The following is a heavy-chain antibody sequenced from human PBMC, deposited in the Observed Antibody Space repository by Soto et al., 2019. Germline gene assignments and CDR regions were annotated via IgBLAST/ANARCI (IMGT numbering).Heavy chain of an antibody. D-gene: IGHD2-15*01. CDR1: GGSISSSSYY. CDR2: IYYSGST. CDR3: ARTKLGYCSGGSCQSPPENDAPNWFDP. J-gene: IGHJ5*02. V-gene: IGHV4-39*01. Sequence: QLQLQESGPGLVKPSETLSLTCTVSGGSISSSSYYWGWIRQPPGKGLEWIGSIYYSGSTYYNPSLKSRVTISVDTSKNQFSLKLSSVTAADTAVYYCARTKLGYCSGGSCQSPPENDAPNWFDPWGQGTLVTVSS.